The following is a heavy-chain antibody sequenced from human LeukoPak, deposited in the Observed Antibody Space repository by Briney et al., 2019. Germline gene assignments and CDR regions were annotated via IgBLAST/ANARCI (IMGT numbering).Heavy chain of an antibody. V-gene: IGHV3-9*03. Sequence: PGGSLRLSCAASGFTFDDYAMHWVRQAPGKGLEWVSGISWNSGSIGYADSVKGRFTISRDNAKNSLYLQMNSLRAEDMALYYCAKASSHDILTPNWFDPWGQGTLVTVSS. J-gene: IGHJ5*02. CDR1: GFTFDDYA. CDR3: AKASSHDILTPNWFDP. D-gene: IGHD3-9*01. CDR2: ISWNSGSI.